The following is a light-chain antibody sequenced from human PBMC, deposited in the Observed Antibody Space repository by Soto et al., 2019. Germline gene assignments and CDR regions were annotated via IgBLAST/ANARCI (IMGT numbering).Light chain of an antibody. CDR1: QGIGNA. Sequence: IPITPSPFSPSASVGGRITLSLPASQGIGNALGWYQQKPGKPPKVLIYGASNLQSGVPSRFSGSGSGTEFALTISSLQPEDFATYYCLQHNTYPWTFGQGTKVDIK. CDR3: LQHNTYPWT. CDR2: GAS. J-gene: IGKJ1*01. V-gene: IGKV1-17*01.